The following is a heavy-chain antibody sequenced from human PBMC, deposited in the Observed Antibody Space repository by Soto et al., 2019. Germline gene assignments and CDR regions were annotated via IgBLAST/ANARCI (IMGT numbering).Heavy chain of an antibody. Sequence: GESLKISCKGSGYSFTSDWIAWVRQMPGKGLEWMGIIYPADSDTTYSPSFQGQVTISADKSISTAYLQWSSLKASDTAMYYCARDLGRYFGYDAFDIWGQGTMVTVSS. J-gene: IGHJ3*02. V-gene: IGHV5-51*01. D-gene: IGHD3-9*01. CDR1: GYSFTSDW. CDR3: ARDLGRYFGYDAFDI. CDR2: IYPADSDT.